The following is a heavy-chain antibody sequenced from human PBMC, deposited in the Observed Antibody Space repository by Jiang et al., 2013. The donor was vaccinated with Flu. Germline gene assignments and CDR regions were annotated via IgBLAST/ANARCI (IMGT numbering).Heavy chain of an antibody. CDR2: MNPNSGNT. Sequence: GAEVKKPGASVKVSCKASGYTFTSYDINWVRQATGQGLEWMGWMNPNSGNTGYAQKFQGRVTMTRNTSISTAYMELSSLRSEDTAVYYCVTRGLWFGELVMVDWGQGTLVTVSS. CDR3: VTRGLWFGELVMVD. CDR1: GYTFTSYD. V-gene: IGHV1-8*01. D-gene: IGHD3-10*01. J-gene: IGHJ4*02.